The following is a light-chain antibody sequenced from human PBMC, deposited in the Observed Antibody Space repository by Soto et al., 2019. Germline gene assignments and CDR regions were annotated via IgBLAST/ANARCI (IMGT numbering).Light chain of an antibody. CDR1: QSISSY. CDR2: AAS. Sequence: GDRVTITCRASQSISSYLNWYQQKPGQAPKLLIYAASTLQSGVPSRFSGSGSGTEFTLTISSLQPEDFATYYCKQRGSWPLTFGGGPKVDTK. V-gene: IGKV1-39*01. CDR3: KQRGSWPLT. J-gene: IGKJ4*01.